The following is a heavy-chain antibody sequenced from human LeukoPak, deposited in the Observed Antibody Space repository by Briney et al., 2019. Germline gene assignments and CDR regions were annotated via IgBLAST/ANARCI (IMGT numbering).Heavy chain of an antibody. J-gene: IGHJ4*02. Sequence: GESLQISCKGSGYGFTSYWIGWVRPMPGKGLGWMGIIYPGDSDTRYSPSFQGQVTISADKSISTAYLQWSSLKASDTAMYYCARSLNYELFDYWGQGTLVTVSS. D-gene: IGHD1-7*01. V-gene: IGHV5-51*01. CDR2: IYPGDSDT. CDR1: GYGFTSYW. CDR3: ARSLNYELFDY.